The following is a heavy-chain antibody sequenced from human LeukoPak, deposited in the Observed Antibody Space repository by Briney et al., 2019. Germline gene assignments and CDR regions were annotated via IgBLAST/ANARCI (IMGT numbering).Heavy chain of an antibody. CDR2: TYYRSKWYN. D-gene: IGHD6-13*01. CDR3: AREDSSSPSPFDY. V-gene: IGHV6-1*01. CDR1: GGSVSSNSAA. J-gene: IGHJ4*02. Sequence: SQTLSLTCAISGGSVSSNSAAWNSIRQSPSRGLEWLGRTYYRSKWYNDYAVSVKSRITINPDTSKNQFSLQLNSVTPEDTAVYYCAREDSSSPSPFDYWGQGTLVTVSS.